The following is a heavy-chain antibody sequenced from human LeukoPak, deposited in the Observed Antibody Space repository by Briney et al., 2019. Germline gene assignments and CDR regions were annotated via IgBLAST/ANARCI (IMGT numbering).Heavy chain of an antibody. J-gene: IGHJ4*02. CDR1: GGSMRSYY. D-gene: IGHD3-3*01. V-gene: IGHV4-59*01. CDR2: IYYSGST. CDR3: ARGSDFWSGCGDPYFDY. Sequence: SEPLSLTYSVSGGSMRSYYWSWIRQPPGKGLEWIGYIYYSGSTNYNPSLKSRVTISVDTSKDQFSLKLNSVTAADTAVYYCARGSDFWSGCGDPYFDYWGQGTLVTVSS.